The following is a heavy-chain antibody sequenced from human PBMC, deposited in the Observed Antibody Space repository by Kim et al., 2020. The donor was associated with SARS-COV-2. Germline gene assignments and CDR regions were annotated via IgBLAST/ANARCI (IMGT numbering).Heavy chain of an antibody. Sequence: SETLSLTCTVSGGSISSGGYYWSWIRQHPGKGLEWMGYIYYSGSTYYNPSLKSRVTISVDTSKNQFSLKLSSVTAADTAVYYCAREGGYCSSTSCYPGPVDYWGQGTPVTVSS. CDR2: IYYSGST. D-gene: IGHD2-2*01. CDR1: GGSISSGGYY. V-gene: IGHV4-31*03. J-gene: IGHJ4*02. CDR3: AREGGYCSSTSCYPGPVDY.